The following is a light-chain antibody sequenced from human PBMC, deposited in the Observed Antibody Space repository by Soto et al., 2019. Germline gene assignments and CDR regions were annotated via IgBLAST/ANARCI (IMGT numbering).Light chain of an antibody. J-gene: IGLJ1*01. CDR1: STDVGGYNY. CDR2: EVN. CDR3: GSYTSTDTPFV. V-gene: IGLV2-14*01. Sequence: SALAQPSSVSGSPGQSITISCTGTSTDVGGYNYVSWYQHHPGKGPKLIIYEVNNRPSGVSDRFSGSKSGNKASLTIPNLEAEDESDYYCGSYTSTDTPFVFGTGTKVP.